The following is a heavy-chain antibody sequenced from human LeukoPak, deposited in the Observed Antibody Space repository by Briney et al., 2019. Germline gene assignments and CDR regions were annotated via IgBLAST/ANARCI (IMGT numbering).Heavy chain of an antibody. CDR1: GGSFSGYY. CDR2: IYYSGST. D-gene: IGHD3-3*01. V-gene: IGHV4-59*01. CDR3: ARVGETYYDFWSGYYPNWFDP. Sequence: SETLSLTCAVYGGSFSGYYWSWIRQPPGKGLEWIGYIYYSGSTNYNPSLKSRVTISVDTSKNQFSLKLSSMTAADTAVYYCARVGETYYDFWSGYYPNWFDPWGQGTLVTVSS. J-gene: IGHJ5*02.